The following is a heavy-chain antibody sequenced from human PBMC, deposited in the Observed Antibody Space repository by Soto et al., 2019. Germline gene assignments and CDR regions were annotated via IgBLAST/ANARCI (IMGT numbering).Heavy chain of an antibody. Sequence: KPSETLSLTCTVSGGSASSGSYYWSWIRQPPGKGLEWIGYIYYSGSTNYNPSLKSRVTISVDTSKNQFSLKLSSVTAADTAVYYCARSTCSMDVWGQGTTVTVSS. D-gene: IGHD3-10*02. V-gene: IGHV4-61*01. J-gene: IGHJ6*02. CDR2: IYYSGST. CDR3: ARSTCSMDV. CDR1: GGSASSGSYY.